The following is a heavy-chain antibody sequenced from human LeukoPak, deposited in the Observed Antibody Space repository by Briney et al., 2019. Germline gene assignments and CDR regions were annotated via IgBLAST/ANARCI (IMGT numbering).Heavy chain of an antibody. CDR2: IYTSGST. CDR3: ARAGLNLGHVD. J-gene: IGHJ4*02. V-gene: IGHV4-61*02. CDR1: GGSISSGSYY. D-gene: IGHD1-14*01. Sequence: SETLSLTCTVSGGSISSGSYYWSWIRQPAGKRLEWIGRIYTSGSTNYNPSLKSRVTISVDTSKNQFSLKLSSVTAADTAVYYCARAGLNLGHVDWGKGTLVTVSS.